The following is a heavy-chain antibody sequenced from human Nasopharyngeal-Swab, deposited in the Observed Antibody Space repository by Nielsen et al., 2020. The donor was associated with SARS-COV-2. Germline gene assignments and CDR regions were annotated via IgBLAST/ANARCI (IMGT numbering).Heavy chain of an antibody. D-gene: IGHD6-6*01. CDR3: ARGEDSSSSTHSIRYYYYGMDV. Sequence: SETLSLTCAVSGGSFNGYYWSWIRQPPGKGLEWIGEINHSGSTNYNPSLKSRVTISVDTSKNQFSLKLSSVTAADTAVYYCARGEDSSSSTHSIRYYYYGMDVWGQGTTVTVSS. J-gene: IGHJ6*02. CDR1: GGSFNGYY. V-gene: IGHV4-34*01. CDR2: INHSGST.